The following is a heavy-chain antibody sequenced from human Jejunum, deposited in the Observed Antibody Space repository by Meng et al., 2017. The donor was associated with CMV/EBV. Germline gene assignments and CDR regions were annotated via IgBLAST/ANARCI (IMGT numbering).Heavy chain of an antibody. CDR2: VKSASAGGAA. V-gene: IGHV3-15*07. CDR1: DFTLDGDW. J-gene: IGHJ4*02. CDR3: TTGWDQYFDF. D-gene: IGHD1-26*01. Sequence: WVAADFTLDGDWMNGVRQAPGKGLEWVGRVKSASAGGAADAAAPVKGRFTVSRDDSRKTVHLQMDNLKIEDTAVYYCTTGWDQYFDFWGQGALVTISS.